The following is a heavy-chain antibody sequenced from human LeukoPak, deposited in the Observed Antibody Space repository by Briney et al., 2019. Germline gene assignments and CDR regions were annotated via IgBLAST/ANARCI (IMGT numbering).Heavy chain of an antibody. CDR2: IYYSGST. CDR1: GGSISSYY. J-gene: IGHJ6*03. D-gene: IGHD3-10*01. CDR3: ARGRYYYGSGSYYGHYYYYMDV. Sequence: SETLSLTCTVSGGSISSYYWSWIRQPPGKGLEWIGYIYYSGSTNYNPSLKSRVTISVDTSKNQFSLKLSSVTAADTAVYYCARGRYYYGSGSYYGHYYYYMDVWGKGTTVTVSS. V-gene: IGHV4-59*12.